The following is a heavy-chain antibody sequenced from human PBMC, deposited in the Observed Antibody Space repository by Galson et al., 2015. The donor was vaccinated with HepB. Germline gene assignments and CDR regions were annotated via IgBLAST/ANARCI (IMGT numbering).Heavy chain of an antibody. D-gene: IGHD6-19*01. Sequence: SLRLSCAASGFTFRNYAMSWVRQAPGKGLEWVSAITPSGDNTYSADSVKGRFTISRDNSKNTLFLQKTGLTADDTAIYYCARVHPVYTSGWYRQALYCFDSWGQGTRVAVSS. CDR1: GFTFRNYA. V-gene: IGHV3-23*01. CDR2: ITPSGDNT. CDR3: ARVHPVYTSGWYRQALYCFDS. J-gene: IGHJ4*02.